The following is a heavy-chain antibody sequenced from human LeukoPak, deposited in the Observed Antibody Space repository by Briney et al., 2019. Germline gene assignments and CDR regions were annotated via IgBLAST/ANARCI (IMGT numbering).Heavy chain of an antibody. CDR2: INAGNGNT. D-gene: IGHD6-13*01. Sequence: EASVKVSCKASGYTFTSYAMHWVRQAPGQRLEWMGWINAGNGNTKYSQEFQGRVTITRDTSASTAYMELSRLRSDDTAVYYCARTKGSSSWYYFDYWGQGTLVTVSS. CDR1: GYTFTSYA. V-gene: IGHV1-3*01. CDR3: ARTKGSSSWYYFDY. J-gene: IGHJ4*02.